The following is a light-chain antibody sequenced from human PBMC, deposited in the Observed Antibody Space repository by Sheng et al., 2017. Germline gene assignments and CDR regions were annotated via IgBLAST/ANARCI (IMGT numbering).Light chain of an antibody. CDR1: QDIRND. V-gene: IGKV1-17*02. Sequence: DIQMTQSPSSLSASVGDRVTITCRPSQDIRNDLGWYQQMPGKAPKRLIYGASSLQSGAPSRFSGSGSGTEFTLTINNLQPEDSATYYCLQHSAYPPTFGGGTKLEIK. CDR3: LQHSAYPPT. CDR2: GAS. J-gene: IGKJ4*01.